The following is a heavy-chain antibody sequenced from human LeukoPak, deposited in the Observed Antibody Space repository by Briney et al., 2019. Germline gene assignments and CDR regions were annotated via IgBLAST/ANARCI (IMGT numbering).Heavy chain of an antibody. CDR3: ARRAYSGSYYI. CDR1: GGSISSYY. CDR2: IYYSGST. V-gene: IGHV4-59*08. Sequence: SETLSLTCTVSGGSISSYYWSWIRQPPGKGLEWIGYIYYSGSTNYNPSLKSRVTISVDTSKNQFSLKLSSVTAADTAVYYCARRAYSGSYYIWGQGTLVTVSS. J-gene: IGHJ4*02. D-gene: IGHD1-26*01.